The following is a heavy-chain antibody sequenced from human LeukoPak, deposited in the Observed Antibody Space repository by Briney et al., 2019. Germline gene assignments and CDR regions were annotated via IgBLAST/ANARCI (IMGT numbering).Heavy chain of an antibody. D-gene: IGHD3-3*01. CDR3: AKDLTLTGDFWSGYSPDAFDI. J-gene: IGHJ3*02. CDR1: GFTFRSYG. CDR2: IQYDGSNK. V-gene: IGHV3-30*02. Sequence: GGSLRLSCAASGFTFRSYGMHWVRQAPGKGLEWISFIQYDGSNKSYTDSVKGRFTISRDNSKNTLYLQMNSLRAEDTAVYYCAKDLTLTGDFWSGYSPDAFDIWGQGTMVTVSS.